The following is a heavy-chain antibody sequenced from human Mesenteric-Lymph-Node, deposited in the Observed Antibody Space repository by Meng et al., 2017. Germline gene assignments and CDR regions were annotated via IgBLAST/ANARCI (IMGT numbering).Heavy chain of an antibody. J-gene: IGHJ4*02. D-gene: IGHD4-17*01. CDR1: GGSIRNDQW. Sequence: GQRQASGPGLVKPSGTLSLTCDVSGGSIRNDQWGSWVRQAPGKGLEWIGEIYHSGRTNYNPSVKSRVSMSVDKSQNHFSLRLSSVTAADTAVYYCTTLYGDSISWGQGTLVTVSS. CDR3: TTLYGDSIS. CDR2: IYHSGRT. V-gene: IGHV4-4*02.